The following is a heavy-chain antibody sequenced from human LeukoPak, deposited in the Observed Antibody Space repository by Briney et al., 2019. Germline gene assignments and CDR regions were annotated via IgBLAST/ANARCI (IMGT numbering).Heavy chain of an antibody. CDR3: ARGPYSYDSSGAFDI. V-gene: IGHV4-4*07. Sequence: SETLSLTCTVSGGSISSYYWSWIRQPAGKGLEWIGRFYTSGSTNYNPSLKSRVTMSEDTSQNHFSLKMSSVTAADTAVYFCARGPYSYDSSGAFDIWGQGTMVTVSS. CDR1: GGSISSYY. D-gene: IGHD3-22*01. J-gene: IGHJ3*02. CDR2: FYTSGST.